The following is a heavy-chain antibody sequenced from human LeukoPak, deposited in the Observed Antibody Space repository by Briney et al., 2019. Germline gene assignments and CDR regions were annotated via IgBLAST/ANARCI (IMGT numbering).Heavy chain of an antibody. CDR2: IHYTGST. J-gene: IGHJ4*02. D-gene: IGHD3-10*01. CDR3: AGDIASGSGKYYFDY. CDR1: GGSISSYY. V-gene: IGHV4-59*01. Sequence: PSETLSLTYTVSGGSISSYYWSWIRQSPGKGLECIGYIHYTGSTNYNPSLKSRDTISLDTSKNQFSLKLSSVTTADTAVYYCAGDIASGSGKYYFDYWGQGTLVTVSS.